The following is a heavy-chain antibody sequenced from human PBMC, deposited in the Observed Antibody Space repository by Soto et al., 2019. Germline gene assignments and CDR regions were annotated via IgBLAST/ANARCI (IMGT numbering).Heavy chain of an antibody. CDR1: GYTFTSYA. CDR2: INAGNGNT. CDR3: ARDGEGYYYYYGMDV. V-gene: IGHV1-3*01. Sequence: ASVKVSCKASGYTFTSYAMHWVRQAPGQRLEWMGWINAGNGNTKYSQKFQGRVTITRDTSASTAYMELSSLRSEDTAVYYCARDGEGYYYYYGMDVWGQGTTVTV. J-gene: IGHJ6*02. D-gene: IGHD7-27*01.